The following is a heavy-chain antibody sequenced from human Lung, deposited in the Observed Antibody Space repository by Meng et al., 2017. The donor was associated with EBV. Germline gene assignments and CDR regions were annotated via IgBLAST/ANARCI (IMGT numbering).Heavy chain of an antibody. D-gene: IGHD3-22*01. V-gene: IGHV3-73*02. J-gene: IGHJ4*02. CDR3: TTHPSSGEDY. CDR2: IRTKFNSYAT. CDR1: GLTFSGSA. Sequence: VQLVESGGGLVQPGGSLKLSCAASGLTFSGSAMHWVRQASGKGLEWIGRIRTKFNSYATDYGASVKGRFTISRDDSKNTTYLQLNSLKTDDTAVYYCTTHPSSGEDYWGQGTLVTVSS.